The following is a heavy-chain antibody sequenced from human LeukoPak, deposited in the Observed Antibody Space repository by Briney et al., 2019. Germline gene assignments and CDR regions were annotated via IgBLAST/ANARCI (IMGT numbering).Heavy chain of an antibody. CDR2: INPNRGGT. V-gene: IGHV1-2*06. CDR1: GYTFTGYY. Sequence: ASVKISCKPYGYTFTGYYIHWVRQAPGQGLEWMGRINPNRGGTNYAQKFQGRVTMTRDTSISTAYMELSSLRSDDTAVYYCARVIIMPGTVDWGDSWGQGALVTVSS. D-gene: IGHD6-13*01. CDR3: ARVIIMPGTVDWGDS. J-gene: IGHJ4*02.